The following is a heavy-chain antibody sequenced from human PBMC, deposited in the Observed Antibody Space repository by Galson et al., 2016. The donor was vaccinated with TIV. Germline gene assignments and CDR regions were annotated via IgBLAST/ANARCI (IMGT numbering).Heavy chain of an antibody. CDR1: GFTFNHYT. D-gene: IGHD3-10*01. J-gene: IGHJ4*02. Sequence: SLRLSCAASGFTFNHYTMNWVRQAPGKGLEWVSSISPGSSYIYYADSVKGRFTVSRDNAKNSLYLQMNSLRADDTAVYYCAGDPAQGGVRGVTDYWGQGALVTVSS. V-gene: IGHV3-21*01. CDR3: AGDPAQGGVRGVTDY. CDR2: ISPGSSYI.